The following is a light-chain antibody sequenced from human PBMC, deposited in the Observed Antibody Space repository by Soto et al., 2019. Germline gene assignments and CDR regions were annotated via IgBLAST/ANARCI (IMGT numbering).Light chain of an antibody. CDR3: QQYYDWPPIT. V-gene: IGKV3-15*01. CDR1: QSVSNN. J-gene: IGKJ5*01. CDR2: GAS. Sequence: EIVMTQSPCTLSVSPGDSATLSCRASQSVSNNLAWYHQKPGQAPRVLIYGASTKATGVPARFSGSGSGAEFILNISSLQSEDFAFYYCQQYYDWPPITFGQGTRLEIK.